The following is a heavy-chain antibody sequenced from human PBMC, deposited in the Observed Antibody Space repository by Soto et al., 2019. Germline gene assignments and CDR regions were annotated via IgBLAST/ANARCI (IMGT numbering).Heavy chain of an antibody. CDR1: GFSLSTSGVG. J-gene: IGHJ5*02. D-gene: IGHD3-10*01. Sequence: QITLKESGPTLVKPTQTLTLTCTFSGFSLSTSGVGVGWIRQPPGKALEWLALIYWDDDKRYSPSLKSRLTITKDTSKNQVVLTMTNMDPVDTATYYYAHGFTYYYGSGSPQFDPWGQGTLVTVSS. CDR3: AHGFTYYYGSGSPQFDP. V-gene: IGHV2-5*02. CDR2: IYWDDDK.